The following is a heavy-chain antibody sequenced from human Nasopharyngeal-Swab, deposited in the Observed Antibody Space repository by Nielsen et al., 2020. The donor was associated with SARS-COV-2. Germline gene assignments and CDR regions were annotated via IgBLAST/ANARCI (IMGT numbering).Heavy chain of an antibody. D-gene: IGHD2-2*01. J-gene: IGHJ6*03. CDR3: ARAAKGYCSSTSCYSIPEYYYYYMDV. V-gene: IGHV1-2*04. CDR2: INPNSGGT. Sequence: WVRQAPRQGLEWMGWINPNSGGTNYAQKFQGWVTMTRDTSISTAYMELSRLRSDDTAVYYCARAAKGYCSSTSCYSIPEYYYYYMDVWGKGTTVTVSS.